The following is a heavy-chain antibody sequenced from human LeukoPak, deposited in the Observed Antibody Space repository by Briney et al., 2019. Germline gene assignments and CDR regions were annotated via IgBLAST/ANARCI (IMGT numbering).Heavy chain of an antibody. Sequence: PGGSLRLSCAASGFTFSSYWMSWVRQAPGKGLEWVANIQQDGSEKYYVDSVKGRFTISRDNAKNTLYLQMNSLRAEDTAVYYCAKDHYYGSGSYSRGLFDYWGQGTLVTVSS. V-gene: IGHV3-7*01. CDR1: GFTFSSYW. D-gene: IGHD3-10*01. CDR3: AKDHYYGSGSYSRGLFDY. CDR2: IQQDGSEK. J-gene: IGHJ4*02.